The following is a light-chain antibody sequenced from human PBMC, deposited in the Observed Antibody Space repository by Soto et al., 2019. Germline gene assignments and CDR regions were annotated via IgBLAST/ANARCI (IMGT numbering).Light chain of an antibody. CDR2: WAS. CDR1: QIFLYSSDNKNY. V-gene: IGKV4-1*01. J-gene: IGKJ4*01. Sequence: DIVMTQSPDSLAVSLGERATINCRSSQIFLYSSDNKNYLGWYQQKTGQPPKLLIYWASTRGSGVPDRFSGSGSGTDFTLTISSLQAEDVAVYYCQQYYSTPLTFGGGTKVDIK. CDR3: QQYYSTPLT.